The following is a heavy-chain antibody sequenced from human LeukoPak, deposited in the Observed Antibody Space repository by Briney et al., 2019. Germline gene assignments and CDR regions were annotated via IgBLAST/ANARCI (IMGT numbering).Heavy chain of an antibody. CDR1: GGTFSSYA. Sequence: SVKVSCKASGGTFSSYAISWVRQAPGQGLEWMGRIIPILGIANYAQKFQGRVTITADKSTSTAYMELSSLRAEDTAVYYCAKDHRHDSSPDYWGQGTLVTVSS. V-gene: IGHV1-69*04. D-gene: IGHD3-22*01. CDR2: IIPILGIA. J-gene: IGHJ4*02. CDR3: AKDHRHDSSPDY.